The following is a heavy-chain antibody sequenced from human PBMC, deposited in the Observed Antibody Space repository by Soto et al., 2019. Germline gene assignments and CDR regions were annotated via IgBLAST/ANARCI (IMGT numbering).Heavy chain of an antibody. Sequence: SGPTLVNPTQTITLTCTLSGFSLSSSGGGVGWIRQPPEKDQERLALINWDDDKRYSPSLKRKNTKTKATSKKKEVLTITKLQPVDTATYYCAHRLHYCYGMYVWGQGTMVTVSS. V-gene: IGHV2-5*02. CDR2: INWDDDK. CDR1: GFSLSSSGGG. CDR3: AHRLHYCYGMYV. J-gene: IGHJ6*02.